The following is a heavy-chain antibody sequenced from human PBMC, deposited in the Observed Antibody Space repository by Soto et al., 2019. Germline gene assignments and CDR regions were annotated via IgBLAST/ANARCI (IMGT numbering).Heavy chain of an antibody. V-gene: IGHV4-59*01. CDR2: IYYSGST. Sequence: QVQLQESAPGLVKPSETLSLTRTVSGVSITTYYWIWIRQPPGKGLEWIGYIYYSGSTNYNPSLKSRVTMSVDTSKNQFSLKLSSVTAADTAVYYCARDTQGDYWGQGTLVTVSS. CDR1: GVSITTYY. CDR3: ARDTQGDY. J-gene: IGHJ4*02.